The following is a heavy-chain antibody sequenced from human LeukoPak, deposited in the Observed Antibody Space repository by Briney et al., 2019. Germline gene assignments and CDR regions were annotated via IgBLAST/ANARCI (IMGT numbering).Heavy chain of an antibody. CDR1: GFTLSSYG. CDR2: IRAGGINK. D-gene: IGHD3-10*01. J-gene: IGHJ4*02. Sequence: PGGSLRLSCAASGFTLSSYGMHWVRQAPGKGLEGVAFIRAGGINKAYADSVRGRFTISRDDSKNLLYLQMDSLRPGDTAFYYCEAEAFFRWEILYWGQGTLVTVSS. CDR3: EAEAFFRWEILY. V-gene: IGHV3-30*02.